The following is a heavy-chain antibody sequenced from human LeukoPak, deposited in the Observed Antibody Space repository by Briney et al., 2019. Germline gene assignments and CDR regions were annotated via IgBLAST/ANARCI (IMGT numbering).Heavy chain of an antibody. CDR1: GFTFSRYA. CDR2: ISESGGNT. V-gene: IGHV3-23*01. Sequence: PGGSLRLSCAASGFTFSRYAMSWVRRAPGKGLEWVSGISESGGNTYYADSVKGRFTISRDNSKNTLYPQMNSLRAEDTAVYYCVKAGGDWTYYFDYWGQGTLVTVSS. J-gene: IGHJ4*02. CDR3: VKAGGDWTYYFDY. D-gene: IGHD2-21*02.